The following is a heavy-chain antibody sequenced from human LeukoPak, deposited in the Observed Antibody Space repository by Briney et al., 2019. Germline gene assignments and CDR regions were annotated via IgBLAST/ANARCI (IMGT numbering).Heavy chain of an antibody. CDR3: ARDPDSYYFGSGTYSHYMDV. CDR2: ITTSSGTI. J-gene: IGHJ6*03. Sequence: GGSLRLSCAASGFTFSSFNMNWVRQAPGKGLEWVSYITTSSGTISYADSVKGRFTISRDNAKNSLSLQMNSLRAEDTAVYYCARDPDSYYFGSGTYSHYMDVWGKGTTVTVSS. CDR1: GFTFSSFN. V-gene: IGHV3-48*01. D-gene: IGHD3-10*01.